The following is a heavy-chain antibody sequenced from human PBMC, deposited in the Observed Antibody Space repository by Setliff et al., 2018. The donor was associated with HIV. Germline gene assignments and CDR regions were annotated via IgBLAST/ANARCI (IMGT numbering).Heavy chain of an antibody. CDR3: AREEVRSSFPYCGMDV. Sequence: GGSLRLSCAASGFTFSSYSMTWVRQAPGKGLEWVSVIYSGGNTYYADSVKGRFTISRDTAKNTVYLQMNSLRAEDTAVYYCAREEVRSSFPYCGMDVWGQGTTVTVSS. V-gene: IGHV3-66*02. D-gene: IGHD3-3*01. J-gene: IGHJ6*02. CDR2: IYSGGNT. CDR1: GFTFSSYS.